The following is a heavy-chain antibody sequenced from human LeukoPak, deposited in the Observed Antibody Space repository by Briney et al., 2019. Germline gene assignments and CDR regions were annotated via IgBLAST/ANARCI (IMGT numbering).Heavy chain of an antibody. D-gene: IGHD3-16*02. Sequence: KAGGSLRLSCAVSGFTFSSYAVSWVRQPPGKGLEWIGEIHRSGSTNYNPSLQRRVTISIDRPKNQIALELSSVTAADTAVYYCAREIIGGFNPGAYWGQGTLVTVSS. J-gene: IGHJ4*02. CDR1: GFTFSSYAV. V-gene: IGHV4-4*02. CDR2: IHRSGST. CDR3: AREIIGGFNPGAY.